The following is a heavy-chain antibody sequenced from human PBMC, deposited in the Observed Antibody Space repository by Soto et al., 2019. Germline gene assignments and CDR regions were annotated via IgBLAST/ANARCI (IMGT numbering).Heavy chain of an antibody. Sequence: GGSLRLSCTASGFTFNNYGLHWVRQAPGKGLEWVALIPYDGSYKYYADSVKGRFTISRDNSKNTLHLQMNGLRAEDTAVYYCAKDRSYYHDSGDYHSAFDNWGPGTQVTVSS. CDR3: AKDRSYYHDSGDYHSAFDN. CDR2: IPYDGSYK. CDR1: GFTFNNYG. J-gene: IGHJ4*02. D-gene: IGHD3-22*01. V-gene: IGHV3-30*18.